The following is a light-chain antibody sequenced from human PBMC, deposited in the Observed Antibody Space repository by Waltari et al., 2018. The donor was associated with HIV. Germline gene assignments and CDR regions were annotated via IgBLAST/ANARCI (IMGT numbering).Light chain of an antibody. V-gene: IGLV3-25*03. CDR1: ALPQQS. CDR2: KDT. J-gene: IGLJ3*02. Sequence: SYELTQPPSVSVSPGQTARITCSGDALPQQSAYWYRQRPGQAPVLVIYKDTERPSWIPERFSGSSSGTTVTLTISGVQAEDEADYYCQSADSSGTYVVFGGGTKLTVL. CDR3: QSADSSGTYVV.